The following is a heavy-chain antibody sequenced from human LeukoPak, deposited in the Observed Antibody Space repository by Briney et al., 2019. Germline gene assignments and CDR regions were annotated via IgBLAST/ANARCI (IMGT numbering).Heavy chain of an antibody. CDR3: ATGKNPVMTTVTTNWFDP. D-gene: IGHD4-17*01. J-gene: IGHJ5*02. CDR1: GYTLTELS. Sequence: ASVKVSCKVSGYTLTELSMHWVRQAPGKGLEWMEGFDPEDGETIYAQKFQGRVTMTEDTSTDTAYMELSSLRSEDTAVYYCATGKNPVMTTVTTNWFDPWGQGTLVTVSS. CDR2: FDPEDGET. V-gene: IGHV1-24*01.